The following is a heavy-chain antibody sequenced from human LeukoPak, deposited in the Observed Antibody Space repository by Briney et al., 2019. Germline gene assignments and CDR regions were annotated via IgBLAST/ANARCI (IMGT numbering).Heavy chain of an antibody. J-gene: IGHJ4*02. CDR3: AANSADYNTLGSSYKV. V-gene: IGHV4-39*01. CDR2: ISYSGTT. D-gene: IGHD3-10*01. CDR1: SASITSSPYF. Sequence: SETLSLTCTVSSASITSSPYFWGWIRQSPGKGLDWIGSISYSGTTYYNPSLKSRVTISVDTSKNQFSLKLNSVTAADTAVFYCAANSADYNTLGSSYKVWGQGTLVTVSS.